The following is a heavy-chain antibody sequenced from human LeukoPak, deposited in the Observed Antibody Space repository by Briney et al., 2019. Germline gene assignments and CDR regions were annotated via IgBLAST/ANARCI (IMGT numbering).Heavy chain of an antibody. J-gene: IGHJ3*02. D-gene: IGHD3-22*01. Sequence: PSQTLSLTCTVSGGSISSGSYYWSWIRQPAGKGLQWIGRIYTSGSTNYNPSLKSRLTMSVDTSIKQFSLKLSSVTAADTAVYYCARLRLRYDGNGRSTSYEAVDIWGQGTVVTVSS. CDR1: GGSISSGSYY. V-gene: IGHV4-61*02. CDR2: IYTSGST. CDR3: ARLRLRYDGNGRSTSYEAVDI.